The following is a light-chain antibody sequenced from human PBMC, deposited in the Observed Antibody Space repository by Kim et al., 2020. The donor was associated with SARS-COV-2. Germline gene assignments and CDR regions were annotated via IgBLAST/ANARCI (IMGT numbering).Light chain of an antibody. CDR1: QGIGNN. J-gene: IGKJ4*01. CDR3: QQRSNWPLT. Sequence: LSPGERATLSCRAGQGIGNNLAWYQQKPGQAPRLLIYDASNGAPDFPARFSGSGSGTDFTLTISSLEPEDSAVYYCQQRSNWPLTFDGGTKVDIK. CDR2: DAS. V-gene: IGKV3-11*01.